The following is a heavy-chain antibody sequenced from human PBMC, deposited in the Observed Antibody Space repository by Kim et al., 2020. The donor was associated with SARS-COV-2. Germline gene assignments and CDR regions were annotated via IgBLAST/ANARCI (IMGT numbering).Heavy chain of an antibody. Sequence: GYADSGKARFTISRDNAKNSLYLQMNSLRAEDTALYYCAKDIGPAAAQPDYWGQGTLVTVSS. J-gene: IGHJ4*02. CDR3: AKDIGPAAAQPDY. D-gene: IGHD6-13*01. V-gene: IGHV3-9*01.